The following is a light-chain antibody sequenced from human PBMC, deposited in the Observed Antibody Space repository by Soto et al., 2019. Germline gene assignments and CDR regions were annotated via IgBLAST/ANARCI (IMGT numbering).Light chain of an antibody. J-gene: IGLJ1*01. CDR2: DVT. Sequence: PALTNPAYVYASPRQSIAISCTGTDSDIGGYDHVSWYQQHPGKAPKLLIYDVTNRPSGVSSRFSGSKAGRTASLTISGLQIEDEADYYCSSHTSSTALVFGTGTKVTVL. CDR1: DSDIGGYDH. CDR3: SSHTSSTALV. V-gene: IGLV2-14*03.